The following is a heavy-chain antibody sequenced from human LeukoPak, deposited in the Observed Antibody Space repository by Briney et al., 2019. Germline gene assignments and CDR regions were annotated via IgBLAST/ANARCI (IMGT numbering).Heavy chain of an antibody. D-gene: IGHD1-26*01. V-gene: IGHV3-23*01. CDR3: TRGRQLWEY. CDR2: ISGSSAVI. J-gene: IGHJ4*02. CDR1: GFTFTTYA. Sequence: GGSLRLSCAASGFTFTTYALSWVRQAPGKGLEWVSSISGSSAVIDYADSVKGRFIISRDNSENTIYLQMNSLRAEDTAVYYCTRGRQLWEYWCQGTLVTVSA.